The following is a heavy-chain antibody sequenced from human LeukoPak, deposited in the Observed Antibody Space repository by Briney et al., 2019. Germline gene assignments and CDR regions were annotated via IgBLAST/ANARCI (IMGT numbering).Heavy chain of an antibody. D-gene: IGHD3-10*01. CDR2: INHSGDS. CDR1: GGSLSDYY. Sequence: SETLSLTCAVYGGSLSDYYWSWLRQPPGKGLEWIGEINHSGDSNYNPSLKSRGTISVDTSKNQFSLKLSSVTAADTAIYYCARQGIRYGSESYYMRGWFDPWGQGTLVTVSS. V-gene: IGHV4-34*01. CDR3: ARQGIRYGSESYYMRGWFDP. J-gene: IGHJ5*02.